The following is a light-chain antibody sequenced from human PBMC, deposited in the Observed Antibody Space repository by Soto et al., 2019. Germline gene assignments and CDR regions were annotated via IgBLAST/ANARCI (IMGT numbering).Light chain of an antibody. Sequence: QSVLTQPPSSSGTPGQRVTISCSGSRSNIGSNSVNWYQQLPGTAPKLLIYSTNQRPSGVPDRFSGSKSGTSASLAISRLQSDDEADYYCASWDDSLNGLYVVGTGTKLTVL. V-gene: IGLV1-44*01. CDR2: STN. CDR3: ASWDDSLNGLYV. J-gene: IGLJ1*01. CDR1: RSNIGSNS.